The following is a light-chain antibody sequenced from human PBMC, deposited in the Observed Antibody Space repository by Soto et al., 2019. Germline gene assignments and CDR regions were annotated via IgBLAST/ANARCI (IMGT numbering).Light chain of an antibody. CDR3: SSYAGTNSLYV. Sequence: QSALTQPPSASGSPGQSVTISCTGTSSDVGAYKYVSWYQQHPGKVPKLIIYEVSKRPSGVPDRFSGSKSGNTASLTVSGLQAEDEADCYCSSYAGTNSLYVFGAGTKVTVL. CDR1: SSDVGAYKY. V-gene: IGLV2-8*01. J-gene: IGLJ1*01. CDR2: EVS.